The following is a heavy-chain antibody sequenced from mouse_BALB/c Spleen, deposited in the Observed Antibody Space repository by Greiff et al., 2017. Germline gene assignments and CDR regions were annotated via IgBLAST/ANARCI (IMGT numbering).Heavy chain of an antibody. CDR1: GYSITSDYA. CDR2: ISYSGST. J-gene: IGHJ1*01. D-gene: IGHD2-14*01. CDR3: ARRDRYDWGYFDV. Sequence: EVQLQESGPGLVKPSQSLSLTCTVTGYSITSDYAWTWIRQFPGNKLEWMGYISYSGSTSYNPSLKSRISITRDTSKNQFFLQLNSVTTEDTATYYCARRDRYDWGYFDVWGAGTTVTVSS. V-gene: IGHV3-2*02.